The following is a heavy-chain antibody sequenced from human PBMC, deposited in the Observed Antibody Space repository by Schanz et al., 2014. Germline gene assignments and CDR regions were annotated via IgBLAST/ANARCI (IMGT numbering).Heavy chain of an antibody. CDR3: AKNWKGHHITGRPGWSDGMDV. CDR2: ITSNGGST. J-gene: IGHJ6*02. CDR1: GFTFSSTA. D-gene: IGHD6-6*01. Sequence: EVQLLESGGGLVQPGGSLRLSCAASGFTFSSTAMCWVRQAPGKGLEWVSTITSNGGSTYYADSVKGRFTISRDNAKNTLYLQMNSLRVEDTAEYYCAKNWKGHHITGRPGWSDGMDVWGQGTTVTVSS. V-gene: IGHV3-23*01.